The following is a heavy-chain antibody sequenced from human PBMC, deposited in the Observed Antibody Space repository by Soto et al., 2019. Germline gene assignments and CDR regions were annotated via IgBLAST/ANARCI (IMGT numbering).Heavy chain of an antibody. V-gene: IGHV1-69*01. D-gene: IGHD3-9*01. CDR1: GGTFSSYA. CDR2: IIPIFGTA. CDR3: ARSDILTGRGWGLFDP. J-gene: IGHJ5*02. Sequence: QVQLVQSGAEVKKPGSSVKVSCKASGGTFSSYAISWVRQAPGQGLEWMGGIIPIFGTANYAQKFQGRVTITADESTSTAYMELSSLRSEVTAVYYCARSDILTGRGWGLFDPWGQGTLVTVSS.